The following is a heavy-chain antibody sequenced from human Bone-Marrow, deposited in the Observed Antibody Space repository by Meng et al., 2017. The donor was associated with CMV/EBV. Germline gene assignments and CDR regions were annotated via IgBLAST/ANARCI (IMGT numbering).Heavy chain of an antibody. Sequence: GESLKISCAASGFTFSSYWMHWVRQAPGKGLVWVSRINSDGSSTSYADSVKGRFTISRDNAKNTLYLQMNSLRAEDTALYFCAKRDFSHSSASYYHYSFDYWGQGTLVTVAS. V-gene: IGHV3-74*01. CDR2: INSDGSST. D-gene: IGHD3-22*01. CDR1: GFTFSSYW. CDR3: AKRDFSHSSASYYHYSFDY. J-gene: IGHJ4*02.